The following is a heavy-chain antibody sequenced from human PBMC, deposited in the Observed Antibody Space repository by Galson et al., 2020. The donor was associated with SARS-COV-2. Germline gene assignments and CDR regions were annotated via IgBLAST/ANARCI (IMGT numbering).Heavy chain of an antibody. J-gene: IGHJ3*02. CDR3: EKPLGGGASTLFGVVMSDT. CDR1: GVIFTNYA. D-gene: IGHD3-3*01. Sequence: GESLKISCAASGVIFTNYAMSWVRQAPGKGLEWVSVISGRGTSTYYADSVKGRFTISRDYSKNTLYLQMNSLRADDTAVYYCEKPLGGGASTLFGVVMSDTWGQGTMVTVSS. CDR2: ISGRGTST. V-gene: IGHV3-23*01.